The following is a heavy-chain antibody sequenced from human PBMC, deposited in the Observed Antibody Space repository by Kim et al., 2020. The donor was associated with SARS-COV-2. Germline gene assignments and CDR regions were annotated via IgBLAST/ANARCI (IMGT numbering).Heavy chain of an antibody. Sequence: SVKGRFTISRDNGKNSLYLEMNSLRAEDTAVYYCAGRFGELLSPLDYWDQGTLVTISS. V-gene: IGHV3-21*01. J-gene: IGHJ4*02. CDR3: AGRFGELLSPLDY. D-gene: IGHD3-10*01.